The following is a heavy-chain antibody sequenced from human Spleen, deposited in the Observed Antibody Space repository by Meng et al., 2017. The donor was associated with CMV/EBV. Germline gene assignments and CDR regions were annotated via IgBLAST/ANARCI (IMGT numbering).Heavy chain of an antibody. D-gene: IGHD2-2*01. J-gene: IGHJ4*02. CDR3: AGSSSHCSRTTCYRLIG. V-gene: IGHV1-2*02. Sequence: ASVKVSCKASGYTFTDFFIDWVRQAPGQGLEWMGWINANSGDTNYAQKFQGRVTMTRDTSISTAYMEMSRLRSDDTAVYYCAGSSSHCSRTTCYRLIGWGQGTLVTVSS. CDR2: INANSGDT. CDR1: GYTFTDFF.